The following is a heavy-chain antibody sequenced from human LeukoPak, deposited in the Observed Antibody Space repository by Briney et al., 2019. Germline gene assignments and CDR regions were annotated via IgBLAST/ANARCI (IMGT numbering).Heavy chain of an antibody. J-gene: IGHJ4*02. Sequence: SETLSLTCAVYGGSFSGYYWSWIRQPPGKGLEWIGEINHSGSTNYNPSLKSRVTISVDTSKNQFSLKLSSVTAADTAVYYCARDRYSYGYNPWGQGTLVTVSS. V-gene: IGHV4-34*01. CDR1: GGSFSGYY. CDR3: ARDRYSYGYNP. CDR2: INHSGST. D-gene: IGHD5-18*01.